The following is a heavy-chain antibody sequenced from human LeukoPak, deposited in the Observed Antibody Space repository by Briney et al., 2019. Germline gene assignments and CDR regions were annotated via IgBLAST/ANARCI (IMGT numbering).Heavy chain of an antibody. CDR3: AKGRTYYYDSSGSHFGY. J-gene: IGHJ4*02. D-gene: IGHD3-22*01. CDR1: GFTFSSYG. V-gene: IGHV3-30*18. Sequence: PGRSLRLSCAASGFTFSSYGMHWVRQAPGKGLEWVAVISHDGSNKYYADSVKGRFTISRDNSKNTLYLQMNSLRAEDTAVYYCAKGRTYYYDSSGSHFGYWGQGTLVTVSS. CDR2: ISHDGSNK.